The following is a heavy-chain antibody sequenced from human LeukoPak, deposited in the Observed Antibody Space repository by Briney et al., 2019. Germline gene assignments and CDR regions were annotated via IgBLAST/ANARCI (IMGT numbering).Heavy chain of an antibody. CDR1: GGSISSFY. CDR2: VSYSGTT. CDR3: ARHRDSSALEAFDI. D-gene: IGHD3-22*01. J-gene: IGHJ3*02. V-gene: IGHV4-59*08. Sequence: SETLSLTCTVSGGSISSFYWSWIRQPPGKGLDWMGCVSYSGTTNYNPSLRSRVTLSVDTSKSHFSLKLSSVTAADTAVYYCARHRDSSALEAFDIWGQGTLVTVSS.